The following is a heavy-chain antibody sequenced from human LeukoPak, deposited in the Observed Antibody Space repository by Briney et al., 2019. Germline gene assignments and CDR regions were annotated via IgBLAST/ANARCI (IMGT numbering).Heavy chain of an antibody. D-gene: IGHD6-19*01. CDR3: AKDTQQWLVPLFDS. CDR2: IRSDGSNE. CDR1: GFSFSNYN. Sequence: PGGSLRLSCAAPGFSFSNYNMNWVRQAPGKGLEWVAFIRSDGSNEYYGDSVKGRFSISRDNSRNTLFLQMNSLRAEDTAVYYCAKDTQQWLVPLFDSWGQGTLVTVSS. J-gene: IGHJ4*02. V-gene: IGHV3-30*02.